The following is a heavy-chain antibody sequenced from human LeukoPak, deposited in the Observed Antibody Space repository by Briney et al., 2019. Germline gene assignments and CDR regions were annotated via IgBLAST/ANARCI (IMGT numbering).Heavy chain of an antibody. Sequence: PSETLSLTCSVSGGSIRSYYWSWIRQPAGKGLEWIGRIYTSGSTNYNPSLKSRVTMSVDTSKNQFSLKLSSVTAADTAVYYCARDRTVAVAGYYYYYGMDVWGQGTTVTVSS. V-gene: IGHV4-4*07. CDR2: IYTSGST. D-gene: IGHD6-19*01. CDR3: ARDRTVAVAGYYYYYGMDV. J-gene: IGHJ6*02. CDR1: GGSIRSYY.